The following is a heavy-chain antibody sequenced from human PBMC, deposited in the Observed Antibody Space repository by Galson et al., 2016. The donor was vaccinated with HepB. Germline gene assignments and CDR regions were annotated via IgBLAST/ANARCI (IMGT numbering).Heavy chain of an antibody. D-gene: IGHD6-13*01. J-gene: IGHJ1*01. CDR2: INHSGSS. CDR1: GGSFSGYY. Sequence: SETLSLTCAVYGGSFSGYYWTWIRQPPGKGLEWIGEINHSGSSNYNPSLKSRVTISVDTSKNQFSLNLTSVTAADTAVYYCARGPGVELQLVLRRGQSRAEYFQHGGQGSLVTVSS. V-gene: IGHV4-34*01. CDR3: ARGPGVELQLVLRRGQSRAEYFQH.